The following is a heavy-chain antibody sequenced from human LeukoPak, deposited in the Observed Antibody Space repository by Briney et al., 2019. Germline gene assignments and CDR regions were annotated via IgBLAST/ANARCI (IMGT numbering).Heavy chain of an antibody. J-gene: IGHJ4*02. Sequence: ASVKVSCKASGYTFTGYYIHWVRQAHGQGLEWMGWINPNKGGTNYAQKFQGRVTMTRDTSISTAYMELSSLRSDDTAVYYCASGYNYGPPFWGQGTLVTVSS. CDR2: INPNKGGT. D-gene: IGHD5-18*01. CDR1: GYTFTGYY. CDR3: ASGYNYGPPF. V-gene: IGHV1-2*02.